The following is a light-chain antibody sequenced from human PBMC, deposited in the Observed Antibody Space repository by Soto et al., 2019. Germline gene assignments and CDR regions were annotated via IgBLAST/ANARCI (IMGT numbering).Light chain of an antibody. V-gene: IGKV3-20*01. CDR1: QSVSSSY. CDR2: GAS. CDR3: QQYSSSPTIT. J-gene: IGKJ5*01. Sequence: EIVLTQSPGTLSLSPGDRATLSCRASQSVSSSYLAWYQQKPGQAPRLLIYGASSRAAGIPDRFSGSGSGTDFTLTISRLEPEDFAVYYCQQYSSSPTITFGQGTRLEIK.